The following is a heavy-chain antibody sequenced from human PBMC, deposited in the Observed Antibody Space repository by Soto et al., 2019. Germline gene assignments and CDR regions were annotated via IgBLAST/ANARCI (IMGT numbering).Heavy chain of an antibody. J-gene: IGHJ3*02. CDR2: IYYTGNS. CDR1: GGSIKSSNHY. V-gene: IGHV4-39*01. Sequence: SETLSLTCTVSGGSIKSSNHYWAWIRQPPGKGLEWIGNIYYTGNSYSNSSLRSRLTISVDTSKNQLSLKLTSVTAADTAMYYCARHQSSTYNGAFDIWGQGTMVTVSS. D-gene: IGHD2-8*01. CDR3: ARHQSSTYNGAFDI.